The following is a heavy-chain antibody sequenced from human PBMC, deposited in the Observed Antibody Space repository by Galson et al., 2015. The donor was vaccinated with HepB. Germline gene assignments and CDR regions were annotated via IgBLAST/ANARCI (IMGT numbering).Heavy chain of an antibody. V-gene: IGHV1-69*04. J-gene: IGHJ5*02. D-gene: IGHD6-13*01. CDR2: TIPILGIA. CDR1: GGTFSSYT. CDR3: ARENVAAAGTVFSS. Sequence: SVKVSCKASGGTFSSYTIIFLRQAPGQGLEWMGMTIPILGIANYAQKFQGRVTITADKSTSTAYMELSSLRSEDTAVYYCARENVAAAGTVFSSWGQGTLVTVSS.